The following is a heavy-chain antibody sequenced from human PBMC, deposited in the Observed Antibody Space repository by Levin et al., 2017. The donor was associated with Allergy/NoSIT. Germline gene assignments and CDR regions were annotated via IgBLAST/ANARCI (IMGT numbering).Heavy chain of an antibody. D-gene: IGHD1-7*01. Sequence: GGSLRLSCAASGFTFSDYYMSWIRQAPGKGLEWVSYISSSGSTIYYADSVKGRFTISRDNAKNSLYLQMNRLRAEDPAVYYCARGHWNSPFDSWGQGTLVTVSS. CDR2: ISSSGSTI. CDR1: GFTFSDYY. J-gene: IGHJ4*02. V-gene: IGHV3-11*01. CDR3: ARGHWNSPFDS.